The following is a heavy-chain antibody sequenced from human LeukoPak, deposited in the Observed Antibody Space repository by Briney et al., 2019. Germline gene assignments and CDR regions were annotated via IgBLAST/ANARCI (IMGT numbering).Heavy chain of an antibody. V-gene: IGHV1-69*05. CDR2: IIPIFGTA. J-gene: IGHJ4*02. CDR3: ANPSYGGVLNLNFDY. CDR1: GGTFSSYA. D-gene: IGHD4-23*01. Sequence: GASVKVSCKASGGTFSSYAISWVRQAPGQGLEWMGGIIPIFGTANYAQKFQGRVTITTDESTSTAYMELSSLRSEDTAVYYCANPSYGGVLNLNFDYWGQGTLVTVSS.